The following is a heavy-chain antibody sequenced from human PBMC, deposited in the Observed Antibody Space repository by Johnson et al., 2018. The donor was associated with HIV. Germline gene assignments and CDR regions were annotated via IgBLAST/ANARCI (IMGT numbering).Heavy chain of an antibody. CDR1: GFTFSSYA. D-gene: IGHD5-12*01. Sequence: QMQLVESGGGLVQPGGSLRLSCAASGFTFSSYAMSWVRQAPGKGLEWVAAIPYDGSNKYYADSVKGRSTISRDNSKNTLYLQMHSLTAEDTAVYYCARGAVNGYVSVDAFDIWGQGTLVTVSS. CDR3: ARGAVNGYVSVDAFDI. CDR2: IPYDGSNK. J-gene: IGHJ3*02. V-gene: IGHV3-30*03.